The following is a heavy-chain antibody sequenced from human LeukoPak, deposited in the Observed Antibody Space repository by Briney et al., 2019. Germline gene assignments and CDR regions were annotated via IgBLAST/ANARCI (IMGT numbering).Heavy chain of an antibody. Sequence: PGGSLRLSXAASGFTFSSYSMNWVRQTPGKGLEWVSSISSSSSYIYYADSVKGRFTISRDNAKNSLYLQMNSLRAEDTAVYYCARQVVVTRDYWGQGTLVTVSS. D-gene: IGHD3-22*01. J-gene: IGHJ4*02. V-gene: IGHV3-21*01. CDR2: ISSSSSYI. CDR3: ARQVVVTRDY. CDR1: GFTFSSYS.